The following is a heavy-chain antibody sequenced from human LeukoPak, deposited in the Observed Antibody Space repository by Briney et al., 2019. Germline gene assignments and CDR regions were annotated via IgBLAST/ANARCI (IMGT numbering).Heavy chain of an antibody. V-gene: IGHV3-21*01. J-gene: IGHJ3*02. CDR1: GFTLSIYA. Sequence: GGSLRLSCAASGFTLSIYAMNWVRQAPGKGLEWVSSISRSGNYIFFADSVKGRFSISRDNAMNSLYLQMNSLRAEDTAVYYCARGEGYYDSSGYYLPAFDIWGQGTMVTVSS. CDR3: ARGEGYYDSSGYYLPAFDI. D-gene: IGHD3-22*01. CDR2: ISRSGNYI.